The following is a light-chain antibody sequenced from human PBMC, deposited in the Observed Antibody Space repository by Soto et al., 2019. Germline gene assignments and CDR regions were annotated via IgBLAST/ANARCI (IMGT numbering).Light chain of an antibody. CDR3: QQSYSSPPEYT. J-gene: IGKJ2*01. Sequence: DIQMTQSPSSLSASIGDRVTITCRASQSIITYLNWYQQKSGNAPKLLIHGASNLESGVPSRFNGSGSGTDFTLTISGLQPEDFAIYYCQQSYSSPPEYTFGQGTKLEIK. V-gene: IGKV1-39*01. CDR1: QSIITY. CDR2: GAS.